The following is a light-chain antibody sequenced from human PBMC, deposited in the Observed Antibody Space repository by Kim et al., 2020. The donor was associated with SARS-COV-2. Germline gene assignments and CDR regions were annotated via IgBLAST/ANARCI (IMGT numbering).Light chain of an antibody. J-gene: IGKJ4*01. Sequence: VSPGERAALSCRASQCVSSNVAWYQQKPGQAPRLLIYGASTRATGIPARFSGSGSGTEFTLTISSLQSEDFAVYDCQQYNNWPLTFGGGTKVEIK. CDR2: GAS. CDR1: QCVSSN. CDR3: QQYNNWPLT. V-gene: IGKV3-15*01.